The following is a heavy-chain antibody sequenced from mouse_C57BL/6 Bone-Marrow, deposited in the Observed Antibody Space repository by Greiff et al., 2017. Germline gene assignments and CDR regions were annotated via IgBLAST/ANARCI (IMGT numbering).Heavy chain of an antibody. V-gene: IGHV1-26*01. CDR1: GYTFTDYY. D-gene: IGHD2-14*01. CDR2: INPNNGGT. J-gene: IGHJ2*01. Sequence: VQLQQSGPELVKPGASVKISCKASGYTFTDYYMNWVKQSHGKSLEWIGDINPNNGGTSYNQKFKGKATLTVDKSSSTAYMELRSLTSEDSAVYYCARGVRRGRGYWGQGTTLTVSS. CDR3: ARGVRRGRGY.